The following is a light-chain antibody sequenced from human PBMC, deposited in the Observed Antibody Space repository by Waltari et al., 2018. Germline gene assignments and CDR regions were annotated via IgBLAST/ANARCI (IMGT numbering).Light chain of an antibody. V-gene: IGLV2-14*03. J-gene: IGLJ2*01. CDR2: DVS. CDR1: SSDVGGYNS. CDR3: SSHTSNSIVV. Sequence: QSALTQPASVSGSPGQSMTISCTGTSSDVGGYNSVSWYQQHPGKAPKVMIYDVSNRPAGVSNRFSVSKSGNTASLTISGLQAEDEAEYYCSSHTSNSIVVFGGGTKLTVL.